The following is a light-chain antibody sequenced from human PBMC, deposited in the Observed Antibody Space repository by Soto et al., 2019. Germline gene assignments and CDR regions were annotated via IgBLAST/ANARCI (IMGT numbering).Light chain of an antibody. Sequence: EIVMTQSPATLSVSPGERATLSCRASQSISSRLAWYQQKPGQAPRLLIYGASTRVTGIPARFSGSGSGTEFTLTISSLQSEDFAVYYCQEYNSWQSITFGGGTKVEIK. V-gene: IGKV3-15*01. J-gene: IGKJ4*01. CDR1: QSISSR. CDR3: QEYNSWQSIT. CDR2: GAS.